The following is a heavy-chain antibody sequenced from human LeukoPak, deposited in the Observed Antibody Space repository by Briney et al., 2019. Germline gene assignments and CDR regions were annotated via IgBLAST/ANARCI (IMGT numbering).Heavy chain of an antibody. Sequence: PGGSLRLSCVASGFTFSTYGMHWVRLAPGKGLEGVAVISYDGSNKYYADSVKGRFTISRDNSKNTLYLQMNSLRAEDTAVYYCAKETGSGSYYEYYFDYWDQGTLVTVSS. CDR2: ISYDGSNK. CDR1: GFTFSTYG. V-gene: IGHV3-30*18. CDR3: AKETGSGSYYEYYFDY. D-gene: IGHD3-10*01. J-gene: IGHJ4*02.